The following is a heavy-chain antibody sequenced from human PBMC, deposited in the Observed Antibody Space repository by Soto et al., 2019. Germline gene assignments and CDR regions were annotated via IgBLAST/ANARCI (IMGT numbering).Heavy chain of an antibody. CDR3: ARGWPVVVVPAARRASLRWFDP. CDR2: IYYSGSI. CDR1: GGSISSYY. Sequence: PSETLSLTCTVSGGSISSYYWSWIRQPPGKGLEWIGYIYYSGSINYNPSLKSRVTILVDTSKNQFSLKLSSVTAADTAVYYCARGWPVVVVPAARRASLRWFDPWGQGTLVTVSS. V-gene: IGHV4-59*01. J-gene: IGHJ5*02. D-gene: IGHD2-2*01.